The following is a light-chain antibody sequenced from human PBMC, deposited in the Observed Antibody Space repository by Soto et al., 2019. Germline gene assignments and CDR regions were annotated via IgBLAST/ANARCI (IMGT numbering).Light chain of an antibody. CDR1: LTITNS. J-gene: IGKJ1*01. V-gene: IGKV1-5*01. CDR2: DAS. CDR3: QQYNSYWT. Sequence: IQMTQSPSTLSASVGDRVTITCRASLTITNSLAWYQQKPGKAPNLLIYDASTLESGVPSRFRGSGSGTEFTLTITSLQPGDFATYYCQQYNSYWTFGQGTKVEIK.